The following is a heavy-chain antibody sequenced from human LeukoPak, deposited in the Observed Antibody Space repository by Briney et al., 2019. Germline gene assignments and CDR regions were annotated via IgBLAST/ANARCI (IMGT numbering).Heavy chain of an antibody. CDR3: GRAGFGTAYNRFYYYMDV. D-gene: IGHD3-16*01. Sequence: PSETLSLTCAVSNYPITSDYYWVWIRQPPGQGLEWIGQIFHSGIAHYNPSLKSRVTMSVDTSRSQFSVNLNSETAADTAVYYCGRAGFGTAYNRFYYYMDVWGKGTTVTVSS. CDR2: IFHSGIA. V-gene: IGHV4-38-2*01. CDR1: NYPITSDYY. J-gene: IGHJ6*03.